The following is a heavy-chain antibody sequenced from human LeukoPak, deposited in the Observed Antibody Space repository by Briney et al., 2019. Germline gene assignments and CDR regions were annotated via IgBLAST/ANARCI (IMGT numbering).Heavy chain of an antibody. D-gene: IGHD3-22*01. J-gene: IGHJ4*02. CDR1: GFTFSNYA. V-gene: IGHV3-23*01. CDR3: AKCYYYDSSGYYYPDY. Sequence: GGSLRLSCAASGFTFSNYAMTWVRQAPGKGLEWVSGISGSGGGTNYADSVRGRFTISRDNSKNTLYLQMNSLRVEDTAIYYCAKCYYYDSSGYYYPDYWGQGTLVTVSS. CDR2: ISGSGGGT.